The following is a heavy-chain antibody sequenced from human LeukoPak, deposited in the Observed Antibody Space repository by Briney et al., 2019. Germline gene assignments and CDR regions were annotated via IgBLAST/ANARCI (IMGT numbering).Heavy chain of an antibody. CDR2: INQDGSEK. D-gene: IGHD1-26*01. V-gene: IGHV3-7*01. CDR3: ASGAGWESGY. Sequence: GGSLRLSCAVSGSISSRNFMSWVRQTPEKGLEWVANINQDGSEKNYVDSVKGQFTISRDNAKNSLFLQMNSLRAEDTAIYYCASGAGWESGYWGQGTLVTVSS. CDR1: GSISSRNF. J-gene: IGHJ4*02.